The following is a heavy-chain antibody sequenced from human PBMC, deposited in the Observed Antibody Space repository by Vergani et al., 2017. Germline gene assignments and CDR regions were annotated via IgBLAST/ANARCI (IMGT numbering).Heavy chain of an antibody. V-gene: IGHV4-59*01. CDR3: ARVPPGRVRLGELSLSFDY. D-gene: IGHD3-16*02. Sequence: QVQLQESGPGLVKPSETLSLTCTVSGGSISSYYWSWIRQPPGKGLEWIGYIYYSGSTNYNPSLKSRVTISVDTSKNQFSLKLSSVTAADTAVYYCARVPPGRVRLGELSLSFDYWGQGTLVTVSS. CDR1: GGSISSYY. CDR2: IYYSGST. J-gene: IGHJ4*02.